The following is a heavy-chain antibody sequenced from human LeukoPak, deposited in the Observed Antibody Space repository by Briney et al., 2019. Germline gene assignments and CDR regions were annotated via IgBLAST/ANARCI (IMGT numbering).Heavy chain of an antibody. D-gene: IGHD5-24*01. CDR3: ARRGDGYNL. Sequence: PSETLSLTCTVSGGSISSSSYYWGWIRQPPGKGLEWIGSIYYSGSTYYNPSLKSRVTISVDTSKNQFSLKLSSVTAADTAVYYCARRGDGYNLWGQGTLVTVSS. CDR2: IYYSGST. CDR1: GGSISSSSYY. V-gene: IGHV4-39*07. J-gene: IGHJ4*02.